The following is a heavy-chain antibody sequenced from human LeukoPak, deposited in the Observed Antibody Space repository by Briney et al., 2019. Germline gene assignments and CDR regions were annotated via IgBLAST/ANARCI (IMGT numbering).Heavy chain of an antibody. V-gene: IGHV4-39*01. Sequence: SETLSLTCTVTGGSTSSYYWGWIRQPPGKGLEWIASIYYSGSTYYNPSLKSRVTISVDTSKNQFSLKLSSVTATDTAVYYCARLGGLTYYFDFWGQGTLVTVSS. J-gene: IGHJ4*02. CDR3: ARLGGLTYYFDF. D-gene: IGHD1-14*01. CDR1: GGSTSSYY. CDR2: IYYSGST.